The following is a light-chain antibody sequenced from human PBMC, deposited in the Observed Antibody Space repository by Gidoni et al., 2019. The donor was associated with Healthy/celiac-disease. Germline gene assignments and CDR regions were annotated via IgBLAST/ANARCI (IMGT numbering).Light chain of an antibody. J-gene: IGKJ2*01. CDR1: QSSSSW. V-gene: IGKV1-5*01. CDR2: DAS. Sequence: DIQMTQSPSTLSASVGDRVTITCRASQSSSSWLAWYQQKPGKAPKLLIYDASSLESGVPSRFSGSGSGTEFTLTISSLQPDDFATYYCQQYNSYSSYTFXQXTKLEIK. CDR3: QQYNSYSSYT.